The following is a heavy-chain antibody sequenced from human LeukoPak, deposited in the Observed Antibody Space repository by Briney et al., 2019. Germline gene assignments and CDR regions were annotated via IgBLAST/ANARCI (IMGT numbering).Heavy chain of an antibody. V-gene: IGHV3-48*03. Sequence: PGGSLRLSCAASGFTFSSYEMNWVRQAPGKGLEWVSYISSSGSTIYYADSVKGRFTISRDNAKNSLYLQMNSLRAEDTAVYYCARGDGYVQRKFDYWGQGTLVTVSS. CDR2: ISSSGSTI. CDR1: GFTFSSYE. J-gene: IGHJ4*02. D-gene: IGHD5-24*01. CDR3: ARGDGYVQRKFDY.